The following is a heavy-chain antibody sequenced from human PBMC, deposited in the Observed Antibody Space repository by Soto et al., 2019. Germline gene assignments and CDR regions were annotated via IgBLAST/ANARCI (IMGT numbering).Heavy chain of an antibody. CDR2: IYSGGST. CDR3: ARAVSSSAPADY. V-gene: IGHV3-53*02. J-gene: IGHJ4*02. D-gene: IGHD6-25*01. CDR1: GSTFSSNY. Sequence: EVQLVETGGGLIQPGGSLRLSCAASGSTFSSNYMSWVRQAPGKGLEWVSVIYSGGSTYYADSVKGRFTISRDNSKNTLYLQMNSLRAEDTAVYYCARAVSSSAPADYWGQGTLVTVSS.